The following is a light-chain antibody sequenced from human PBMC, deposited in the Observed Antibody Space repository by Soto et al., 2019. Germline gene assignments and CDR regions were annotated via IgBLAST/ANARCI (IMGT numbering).Light chain of an antibody. Sequence: DIQVTQSPPTLSASVGDRVTITCRASQTISTWMAWYQQKPGKAPKLLVYDASTLQSGVASRFSGSGSGTEFTLIISGRQPDDSATYYFQQYTNTNNPWMFGQGTKVEI. J-gene: IGKJ1*01. CDR1: QTISTW. V-gene: IGKV1-5*01. CDR3: QQYTNTNNPWM. CDR2: DAS.